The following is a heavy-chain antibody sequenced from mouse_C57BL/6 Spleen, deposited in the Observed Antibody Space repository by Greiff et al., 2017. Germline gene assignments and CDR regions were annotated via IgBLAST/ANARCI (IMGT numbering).Heavy chain of an antibody. Sequence: DVKLVESEGGLVQPGSSMKLSCTASGFTFSDYYMAWVRQVPEKGLEWVANINYDGSSTYYLDSLKSRFIISRDNAKNILYLQMSSLKSEDTATYYCARDSYYGSSYRGYAMDYWGQGTSVTVSS. J-gene: IGHJ4*01. V-gene: IGHV5-16*01. CDR3: ARDSYYGSSYRGYAMDY. D-gene: IGHD1-1*01. CDR2: INYDGSST. CDR1: GFTFSDYY.